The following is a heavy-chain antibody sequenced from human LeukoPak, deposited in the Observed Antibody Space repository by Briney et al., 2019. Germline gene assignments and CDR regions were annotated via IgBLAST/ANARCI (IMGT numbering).Heavy chain of an antibody. D-gene: IGHD2-21*02. CDR3: ARDLYCGGDCYLDAFDI. CDR2: IYSGGST. J-gene: IGHJ3*02. CDR1: GFTVSSNY. Sequence: GGSLRLSRAASGFTVSSNYMSWVRQAPGKGLEWVSVIYSGGSTYYADSVKGRFTISRDNSKNTLYLQMNSLGAEDTAVYYCARDLYCGGDCYLDAFDIWGQGTMVTVSS. V-gene: IGHV3-53*01.